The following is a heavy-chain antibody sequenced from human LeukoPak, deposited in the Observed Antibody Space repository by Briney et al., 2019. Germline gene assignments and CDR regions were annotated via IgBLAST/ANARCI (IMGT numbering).Heavy chain of an antibody. CDR2: ISAGGGST. Sequence: PGGSLRLSCAASGFTFSSFAMSWVRQAPGKGLEWVSSISAGGGSTYYADFVKGRFTISGDNSQNTLYLQMNSPRAEDTAVHYYAKQFGSGAPYYYYMDVWGKGTTVIVSS. J-gene: IGHJ6*03. CDR3: AKQFGSGAPYYYYMDV. CDR1: GFTFSSFA. D-gene: IGHD3-10*01. V-gene: IGHV3-23*01.